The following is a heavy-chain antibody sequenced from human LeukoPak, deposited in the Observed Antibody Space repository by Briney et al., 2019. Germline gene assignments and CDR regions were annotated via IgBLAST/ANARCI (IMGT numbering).Heavy chain of an antibody. V-gene: IGHV1-2*02. J-gene: IGHJ6*02. CDR3: ARGAGATSYYYYYGMDV. CDR1: GYTFTGYY. CDR2: INPNSGGT. D-gene: IGHD1-26*01. Sequence: ASVKVSCKAPGYTFTGYYMHWVRQAPGQGLEWMGWINPNSGGTNYAQKFQGRVTMTRDTAISTAYMELSRLRSDDTAVYYCARGAGATSYYYYYGMDVWGQGTTVTVSS.